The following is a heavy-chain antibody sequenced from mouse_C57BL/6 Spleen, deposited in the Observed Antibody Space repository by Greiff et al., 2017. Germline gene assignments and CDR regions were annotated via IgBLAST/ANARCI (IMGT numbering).Heavy chain of an antibody. Sequence: VQLQQSGPELVKPGASVTIPCKASGYTFTDYNMDWVKQSHGQSLEWIGDINPNNGGTIYNQKFKGKATLTVDKSSSTAYMELRSLTSEDTAVYYCARGLYYGSKAMDYWGQGTSVTVSS. CDR1: GYTFTDYN. V-gene: IGHV1-18*01. D-gene: IGHD1-1*01. CDR3: ARGLYYGSKAMDY. J-gene: IGHJ4*01. CDR2: INPNNGGT.